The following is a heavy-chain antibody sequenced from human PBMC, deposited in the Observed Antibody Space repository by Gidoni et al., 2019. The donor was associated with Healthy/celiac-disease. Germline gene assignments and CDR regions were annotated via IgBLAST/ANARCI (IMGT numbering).Heavy chain of an antibody. CDR3: ARTYSSSSWDFDY. D-gene: IGHD6-6*01. CDR2: ISGSGGST. Sequence: EVQLLESGGGLVQPGGSLRLSCAAPGFTFSSYAMSWVRQAPGKGLEWVSAISGSGGSTYYADAVKGRFTISRDNSKNTLYLQMNSLRAEDTAVYYCARTYSSSSWDFDYWGQGTLVTVSS. CDR1: GFTFSSYA. V-gene: IGHV3-23*01. J-gene: IGHJ4*02.